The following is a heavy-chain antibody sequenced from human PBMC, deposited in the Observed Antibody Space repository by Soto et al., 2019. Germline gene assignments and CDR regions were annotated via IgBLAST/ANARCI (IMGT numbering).Heavy chain of an antibody. J-gene: IGHJ5*02. CDR1: GYTFTSYG. V-gene: IGHV1-18*01. D-gene: IGHD1-26*01. CDR3: ARAGATPNWFDP. CDR2: ISDYNGNT. Sequence: VQLVQSGAEVKKPGASVKVSCKASGYTFTSYGISWVRQAPGQGVEWMGWISDYNGNTNHAQKLQGRGTMTTDTSTSTAYMELRSVRYDDTAVYYWARAGATPNWFDPWGQGTLVTVSA.